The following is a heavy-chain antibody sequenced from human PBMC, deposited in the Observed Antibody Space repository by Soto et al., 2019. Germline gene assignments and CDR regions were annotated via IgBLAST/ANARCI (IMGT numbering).Heavy chain of an antibody. CDR3: ARDPPPPDY. V-gene: IGHV1-18*01. CDR1: GYTFASYA. CDR2: ISAYNGNT. Sequence: QVQLVPSGAEVKKPGASVKVSCKASGYTFASYAISWMRQGPGQGLERMGWISAYNGNTNYAQKLQGRVTMTTDTSTSTAYMELRSLRSDDAAVYYCARDPPPPDYWGQGTLVTVSS. J-gene: IGHJ4*02.